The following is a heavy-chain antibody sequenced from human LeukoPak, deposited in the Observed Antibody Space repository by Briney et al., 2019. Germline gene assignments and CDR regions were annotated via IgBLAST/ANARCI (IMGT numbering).Heavy chain of an antibody. Sequence: SETLSLTCAVYGGSFSSYYWSWIRQPAGKGLEWIGRIYTSGSTNYNPSLKSRVTMSVDTSKNQFSLKLSSVTAADTAVYYCARDLVSGYYGSGSYSYYFDYWGQGTLVTVSS. J-gene: IGHJ4*02. CDR2: IYTSGST. D-gene: IGHD3-10*01. CDR1: GGSFSSYY. CDR3: ARDLVSGYYGSGSYSYYFDY. V-gene: IGHV4-4*07.